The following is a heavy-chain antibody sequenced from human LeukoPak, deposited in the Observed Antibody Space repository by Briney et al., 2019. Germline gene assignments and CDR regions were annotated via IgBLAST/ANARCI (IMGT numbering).Heavy chain of an antibody. CDR3: ARITGAAYGDSNWFDP. D-gene: IGHD4-17*01. J-gene: IGHJ5*02. Sequence: SETLSLTCTVSGGSISSYYWSWIRQPPGKGLEWIGYIYYSGSTNYNPSLKSRVTISVDTSKNQFSLKLSSVTAADTAVYYCARITGAAYGDSNWFDPWGQGTLVTVSP. V-gene: IGHV4-59*01. CDR1: GGSISSYY. CDR2: IYYSGST.